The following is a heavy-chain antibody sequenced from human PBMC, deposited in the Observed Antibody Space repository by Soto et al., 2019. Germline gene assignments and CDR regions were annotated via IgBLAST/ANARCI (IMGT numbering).Heavy chain of an antibody. J-gene: IGHJ3*02. CDR1: GFTFSSYS. CDR2: ISSSSSTI. D-gene: IGHD1-26*01. Sequence: EVQLVESGGGLVQPGGSLRLSCAASGFTFSSYSMNWVRQAPGKGLEWVSYISSSSSTIYYADSVKGRFTISRDNAKNSLYLQMNSLRAEDTAVYYCARWGVGATVEAFDIWGQGTMVTVSS. CDR3: ARWGVGATVEAFDI. V-gene: IGHV3-48*01.